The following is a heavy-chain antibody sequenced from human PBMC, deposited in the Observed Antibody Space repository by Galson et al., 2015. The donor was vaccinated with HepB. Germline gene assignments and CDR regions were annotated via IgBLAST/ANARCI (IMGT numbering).Heavy chain of an antibody. CDR1: GGSIRGYY. CDR3: ARDEGSGYYFDY. D-gene: IGHD3-3*01. V-gene: IGHV4-59*01. Sequence: CTVSGGSIRGYYWSWIRQPPGKGLEWIGYISYSGSTNYNPSLKSRVTISVDTSKNQFSLKLTSVTAADTAVYYCARDEGSGYYFDYWGRGALVSVSS. CDR2: ISYSGST. J-gene: IGHJ4*02.